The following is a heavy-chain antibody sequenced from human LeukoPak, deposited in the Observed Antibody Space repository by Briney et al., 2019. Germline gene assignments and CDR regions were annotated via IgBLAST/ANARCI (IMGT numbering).Heavy chain of an antibody. CDR3: ARTSIAARRADFDY. J-gene: IGHJ4*02. D-gene: IGHD6-6*01. V-gene: IGHV1-2*02. Sequence: GASVKVSCKTSGYTFTDYYIHWVRQAPGQGLEWMGWINSNRGGTSYAQKFQGRVTLTRDTPTRTAYMELNRLTSDDTAVYYCARTSIAARRADFDYWGQGTVVTVSS. CDR1: GYTFTDYY. CDR2: INSNRGGT.